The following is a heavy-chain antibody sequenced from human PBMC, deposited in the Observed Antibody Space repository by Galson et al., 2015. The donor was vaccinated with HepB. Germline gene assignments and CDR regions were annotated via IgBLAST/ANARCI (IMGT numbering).Heavy chain of an antibody. CDR1: GFTFTTYS. J-gene: IGHJ4*02. V-gene: IGHV3-21*01. Sequence: SLRLSCAASGFTFTTYSFSWVRQAPGEGLEWVSSISSSGRYIYYADSLQGRFTISRDNAKNSLYLQMNSLRAEDTAMYYCVRADFGVAIPYTTFDFWGQGALVTVSS. CDR2: ISSSGRYI. CDR3: VRADFGVAIPYTTFDF. D-gene: IGHD3-3*01.